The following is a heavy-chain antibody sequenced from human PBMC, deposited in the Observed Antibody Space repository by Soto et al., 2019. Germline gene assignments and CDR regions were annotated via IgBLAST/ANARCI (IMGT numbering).Heavy chain of an antibody. J-gene: IGHJ4*02. D-gene: IGHD3-3*01. CDR2: IYYSGST. V-gene: IGHV4-39*01. Sequence: QLQLQESGPGLVKPSETLSLTCTVSGGSFSSSSYYWGWIRQPPGKGLEWIGSIYYSGSTDYNPSLNSRVTISVDTSKNQFSLKVRSVTAADTAVYYCARLDFLDDCWGQGTLVTVSS. CDR1: GGSFSSSSYY. CDR3: ARLDFLDDC.